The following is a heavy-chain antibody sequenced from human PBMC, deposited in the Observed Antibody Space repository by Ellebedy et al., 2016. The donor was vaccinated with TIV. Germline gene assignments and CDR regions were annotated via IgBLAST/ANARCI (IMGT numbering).Heavy chain of an antibody. D-gene: IGHD4-17*01. CDR1: GFTFSSYS. J-gene: IGHJ2*01. CDR3: AKAGVGDYLSSWYFDL. CDR2: ISGDGGST. Sequence: PGGSLRLSCAASGFTFSSYSMNWVRQAPGKGLEWVSLISGDGGSTYYADSVKGRFTISRDNSKNSLYLQMNSLRTEDTALYYCAKAGVGDYLSSWYFDLWGRGTLVTVSS. V-gene: IGHV3-43*02.